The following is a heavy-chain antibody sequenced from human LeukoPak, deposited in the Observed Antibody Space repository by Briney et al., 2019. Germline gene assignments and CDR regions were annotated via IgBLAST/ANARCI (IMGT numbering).Heavy chain of an antibody. J-gene: IGHJ6*02. Sequence: PGGSLRLSCAASGFTFSSYAMSWLRQAPGKGLEWVSYISNSGSIIYYADSVKGRFTISRDNAKNSLYLQMNSLRAEDTAVYYCALFPVTTVYYFGMDVWGQGTTVTVSS. CDR2: ISNSGSII. V-gene: IGHV3-11*01. CDR3: ALFPVTTVYYFGMDV. CDR1: GFTFSSYA. D-gene: IGHD4-17*01.